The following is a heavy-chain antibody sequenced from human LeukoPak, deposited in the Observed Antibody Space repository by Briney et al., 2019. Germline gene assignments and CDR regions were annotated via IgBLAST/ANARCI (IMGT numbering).Heavy chain of an antibody. CDR2: ISYSGST. CDR3: ARDRYGQRIPDY. D-gene: IGHD3-16*02. Sequence: PSQTLSLTCTVSGGSISSGDYYWSWIRQPPGKGLELIGYISYSGSTYYNPSLKSRITISIDTSKNQFSLELSSVTAADTAVYYCARDRYGQRIPDYWGQGTLVTVSS. V-gene: IGHV4-30-4*01. J-gene: IGHJ4*02. CDR1: GGSISSGDYY.